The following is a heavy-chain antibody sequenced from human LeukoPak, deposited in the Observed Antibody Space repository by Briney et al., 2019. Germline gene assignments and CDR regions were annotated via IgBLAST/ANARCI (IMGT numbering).Heavy chain of an antibody. Sequence: GGSLRLSCAASGFTFSSYAMTWVRQAPGKGLEWVSAVSGSGGSTYYADSVKGRFTISRDNSKNTLYLQMNSLRAEDTAVYYCAKGLVDYFDYWGRGTLVTVSS. J-gene: IGHJ4*02. D-gene: IGHD2-8*02. CDR1: GFTFSSYA. CDR3: AKGLVDYFDY. V-gene: IGHV3-23*01. CDR2: VSGSGGST.